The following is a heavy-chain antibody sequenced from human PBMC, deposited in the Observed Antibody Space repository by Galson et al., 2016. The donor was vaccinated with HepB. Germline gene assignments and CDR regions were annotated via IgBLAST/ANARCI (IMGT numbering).Heavy chain of an antibody. CDR1: GYSLSEIS. Sequence: SVKVSCKVSGYSLSEISIHWVRQAPGKGLEWMGGFDPEDGEVIYAQKFEGRVIMTEDTSSDTAYMELSSLRSDDTAVYYCAADPTVGPSSYYYGMDDCGQGTTVTVSS. J-gene: IGHJ6*02. CDR2: FDPEDGEV. CDR3: AADPTVGPSSYYYGMDD. V-gene: IGHV1-24*01.